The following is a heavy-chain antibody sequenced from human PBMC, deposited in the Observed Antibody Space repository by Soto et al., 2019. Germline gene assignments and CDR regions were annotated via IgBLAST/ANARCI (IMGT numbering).Heavy chain of an antibody. Sequence: QVQLVESGGGVVQPGRSLRLSCATSGFIFTNHGWHWVRQAPGKGLEWVSMIWFDGSKEYYADSVKGRFTISRDDSTNTFYLEMNSLRTEDTAVYYCARDRSGTGSHAGWFDPWGQGTLVTVSS. V-gene: IGHV3-33*01. CDR2: IWFDGSKE. CDR1: GFIFTNHG. CDR3: ARDRSGTGSHAGWFDP. D-gene: IGHD6-19*01. J-gene: IGHJ5*02.